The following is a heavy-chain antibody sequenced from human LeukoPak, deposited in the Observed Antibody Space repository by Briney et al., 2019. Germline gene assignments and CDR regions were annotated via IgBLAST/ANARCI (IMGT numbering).Heavy chain of an antibody. CDR3: AKASWVSSADAVL. CDR2: LRGDRET. J-gene: IGHJ4*02. CDR1: GFIFRDYA. V-gene: IGHV3-23*01. Sequence: GGSLRLSCVASGFIFRDYAMSWVRHTPAGGLEWVSSLRGDRETFYTDSVKGRFTLSRDHSRNTVYLQLSNLRVEDTAVYYCAKASWVSSADAVLWGQGTLVTVS. D-gene: IGHD3-16*01.